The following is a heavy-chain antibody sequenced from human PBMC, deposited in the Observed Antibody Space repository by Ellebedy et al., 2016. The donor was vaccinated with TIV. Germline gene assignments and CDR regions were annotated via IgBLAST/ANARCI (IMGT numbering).Heavy chain of an antibody. CDR2: ISGSVMGLYT. V-gene: IGHV3-23*01. CDR1: GFTFSNNA. Sequence: GESLKISCAASGFTFSNNAMTWVRQAPGKGLEWVSVISGSVMGLYTYYADFVKGRFTVSRDNAKISLYLQMNSLTAEDTAVYYCASGAYEIWGQGTMVTVSS. J-gene: IGHJ3*02. CDR3: ASGAYEI.